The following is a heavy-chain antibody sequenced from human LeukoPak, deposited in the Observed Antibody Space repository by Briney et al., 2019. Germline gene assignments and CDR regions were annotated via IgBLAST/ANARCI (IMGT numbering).Heavy chain of an antibody. CDR3: ARKSGSYWVDAFDI. D-gene: IGHD1-26*01. J-gene: IGHJ3*02. CDR1: GFTFGSYE. V-gene: IGHV3-48*03. CDR2: IGTITSTT. Sequence: GSLRLSCVASGFTFGSYEMNWVRQAPGKGLEWVSYIGTITSTTYYADSVKGRFTVSRDGAKSSLYLQMSSLRAEDTAVYYCARKSGSYWVDAFDIWGQGTMVTVSS.